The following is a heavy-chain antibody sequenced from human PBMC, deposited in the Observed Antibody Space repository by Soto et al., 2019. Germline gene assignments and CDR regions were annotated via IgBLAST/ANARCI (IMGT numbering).Heavy chain of an antibody. V-gene: IGHV1-8*02. CDR3: ARTLYGDNVDY. CDR2: SVAGSGNT. J-gene: IGHJ4*02. Sequence: GASVKVSCKTSGYTFSSYGLSWVRQAPGQGLEWMGWSVAGSGNTGYAQKFQGRVTMTRNTSISTAYMELSSLRSEDTAVYYCARTLYGDNVDYWGQGTLVTVSS. D-gene: IGHD4-17*01. CDR1: GYTFSSYG.